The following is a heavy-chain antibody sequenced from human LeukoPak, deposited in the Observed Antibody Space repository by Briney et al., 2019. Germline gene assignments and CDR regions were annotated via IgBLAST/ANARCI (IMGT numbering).Heavy chain of an antibody. CDR1: GGSFSGYY. CDR3: ARGRRVGATRRYFDY. CDR2: INHSGST. D-gene: IGHD1-26*01. Sequence: MTSETLSLTCAVYGGSFSGYYWSWIRQPPGKGLEWIGEINHSGSTNYNPSLKSRVTISVDTSKNQFSLKLSSVTAADTAVYYCARGRRVGATRRYFDYWGQGTLVTVSS. V-gene: IGHV4-34*01. J-gene: IGHJ4*02.